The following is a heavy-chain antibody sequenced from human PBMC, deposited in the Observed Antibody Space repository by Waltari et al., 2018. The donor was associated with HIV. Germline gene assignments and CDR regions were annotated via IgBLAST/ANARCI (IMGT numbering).Heavy chain of an antibody. V-gene: IGHV4-59*01. CDR2: IYYSAPT. Sequence: QVQLQESGPGLVKPSETLSLTCNVSGGSISSYYWSWIRPPPGKGLEWIGYIYYSAPTKYKHHLKRGVTVSLDTSKNQFSLKLSSVTAADTAVYYCARRKGYGDYGGGFYFDYWGQGTLVTVSS. D-gene: IGHD4-17*01. J-gene: IGHJ4*02. CDR1: GGSISSYY. CDR3: ARRKGYGDYGGGFYFDY.